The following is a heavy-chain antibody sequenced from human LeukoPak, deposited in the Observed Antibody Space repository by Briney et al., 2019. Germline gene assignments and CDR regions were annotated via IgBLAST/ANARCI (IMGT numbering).Heavy chain of an antibody. Sequence: ASVKVSCKASGGTFSSYAISWVRQAPGQGLEWMGGIIPIFGTANYAQKFQGRVTITADESTSTAYMELSSLRSEDTAVYYCAREGYITMVRGVIITLYGVDVWGQGTTVTVSS. J-gene: IGHJ6*02. D-gene: IGHD3-10*01. CDR3: AREGYITMVRGVIITLYGVDV. CDR1: GGTFSSYA. V-gene: IGHV1-69*01. CDR2: IIPIFGTA.